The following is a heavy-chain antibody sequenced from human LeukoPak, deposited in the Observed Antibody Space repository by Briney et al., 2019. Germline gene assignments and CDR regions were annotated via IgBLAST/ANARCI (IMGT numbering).Heavy chain of an antibody. J-gene: IGHJ4*02. V-gene: IGHV4-34*01. CDR3: ARGLTRTTVTTAGVGY. CDR2: INHSGST. Sequence: SETLSLTCAVYGGSFSSYYWSWIRQPPGKGLEWIGEINHSGSTNYNPSLKSRVTISVDTSKNQFSLKLSSVTAADTAVYYCARGLTRTTVTTAGVGYWGQGTLVTVSS. D-gene: IGHD4-17*01. CDR1: GGSFSSYY.